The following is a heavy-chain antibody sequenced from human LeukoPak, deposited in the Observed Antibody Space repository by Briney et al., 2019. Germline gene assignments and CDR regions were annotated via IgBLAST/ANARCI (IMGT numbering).Heavy chain of an antibody. CDR3: ARDPGPSHYDFWSGYVDAFDI. CDR2: IWYDGSNK. CDR1: GFTFSSYG. D-gene: IGHD3-3*01. Sequence: PGGPLRLSCAASGFTFSSYGMHWVRQAPGKGLEWVAVIWYDGSNKYYADSVKGRFTISRDNSKNTLYLQMNSLRAEDTAVYYCARDPGPSHYDFWSGYVDAFDIWGQGTMVTVSS. J-gene: IGHJ3*02. V-gene: IGHV3-33*01.